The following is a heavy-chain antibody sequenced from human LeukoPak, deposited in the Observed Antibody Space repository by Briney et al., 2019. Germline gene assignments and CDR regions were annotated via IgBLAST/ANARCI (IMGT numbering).Heavy chain of an antibody. Sequence: KPGGSLRLSCVGSGFTFSGHFMSRIRQVPGKEPEWLSYINSKGDNILYRDSVKGRFTISRDNAENSLYLQMNSLKAEDTAVYYCATSRVFDYWGQGALVIVSS. CDR1: GFTFSGHF. CDR2: INSKGDNI. CDR3: ATSRVFDY. V-gene: IGHV3-11*04. J-gene: IGHJ4*02.